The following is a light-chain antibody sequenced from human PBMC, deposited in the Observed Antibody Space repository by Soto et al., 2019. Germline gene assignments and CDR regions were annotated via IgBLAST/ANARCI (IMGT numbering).Light chain of an antibody. Sequence: IQMTQSPSSLSASVGDRVTITCRASQSISSYLNWYQQKPGKAPKLLICAASSLQSGVPSRFSGSGSGTDFTLTTSSLQPEDFATYYCQQSYSTPITFGQGTRLEIK. V-gene: IGKV1-39*01. CDR1: QSISSY. CDR3: QQSYSTPIT. CDR2: AAS. J-gene: IGKJ5*01.